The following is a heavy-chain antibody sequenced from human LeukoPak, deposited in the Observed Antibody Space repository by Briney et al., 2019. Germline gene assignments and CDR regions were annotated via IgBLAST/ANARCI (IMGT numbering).Heavy chain of an antibody. CDR1: GYTFSSYA. J-gene: IGHJ4*02. Sequence: ASVKVSCKASGYTFSSYAMNWVRQAPRQGLEWMGWINTNTGNPTYAQGFTGRFVFSLDTSVSTAYLQISSLQAEDTAVYYCARSNNDGDYLGVGFDYWGQGTLVTVSS. CDR3: ARSNNDGDYLGVGFDY. D-gene: IGHD4-17*01. CDR2: INTNTGNP. V-gene: IGHV7-4-1*02.